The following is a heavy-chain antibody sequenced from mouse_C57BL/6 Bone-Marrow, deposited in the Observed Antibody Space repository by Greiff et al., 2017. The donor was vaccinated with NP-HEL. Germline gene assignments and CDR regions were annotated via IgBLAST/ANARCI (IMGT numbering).Heavy chain of an antibody. D-gene: IGHD1-1*01. CDR3: ARGGYYYGSSVDY. V-gene: IGHV1-82*01. J-gene: IGHJ2*01. CDR1: GYAFSSSW. CDR2: FYPGDGDT. Sequence: VMLVESGPELVKPGASVKISCKASGYAFSSSWMNWVKQRPGKGLEWIGRFYPGDGDTNYNGKFKGTATLTADKSSSTAYMQLSSLTSEDPAVYFCARGGYYYGSSVDYWGQGTTLTVSS.